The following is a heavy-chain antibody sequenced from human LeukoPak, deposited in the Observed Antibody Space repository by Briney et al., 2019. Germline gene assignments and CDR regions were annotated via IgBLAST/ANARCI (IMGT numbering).Heavy chain of an antibody. Sequence: GGYLRLSCAASGFPFSSYSMNWVRQAPGKGLEWVSYITSSSSTIYYADSVKGRFTTSRDNARDSLYLQMNSLTAEDTAVYYCARDDYQGSGIAPPFGYWGQGTLVTVS. CDR2: ITSSSSTI. V-gene: IGHV3-48*04. D-gene: IGHD3-10*01. J-gene: IGHJ4*02. CDR1: GFPFSSYS. CDR3: ARDDYQGSGIAPPFGY.